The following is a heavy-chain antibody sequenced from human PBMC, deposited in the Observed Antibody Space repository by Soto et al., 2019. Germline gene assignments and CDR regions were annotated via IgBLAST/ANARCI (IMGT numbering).Heavy chain of an antibody. Sequence: QITLKESVPTLVRPTQTLTLTCTFPGFSLITTGVGVGCIRQPPGKALEWLALLYWDDDKRYSQSLKSRLTITNDTSKNEVILTMTYMDPVDTATYYSAQRFRDYGLRRERANDVVPWGHGTLGSVSS. CDR3: AQRFRDYGLRRERANDVVP. CDR1: GFSLITTGVG. V-gene: IGHV2-5*02. J-gene: IGHJ5*02. CDR2: LYWDDDK. D-gene: IGHD1-1*01.